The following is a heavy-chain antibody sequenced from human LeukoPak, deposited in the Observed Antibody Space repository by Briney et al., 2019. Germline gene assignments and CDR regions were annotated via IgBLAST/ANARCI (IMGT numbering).Heavy chain of an antibody. D-gene: IGHD2-2*01. J-gene: IGHJ5*02. V-gene: IGHV1-69*13. CDR3: ARDQVPAARYCSSTSCYLAGWFDP. Sequence: SVKVSCEASGGTFSSYAISWVQQAPEQGLEWMGGIIPIFGTANYAQKFQGRVTITADESTSTAYMELSSLRSEDTAVYYCARDQVPAARYCSSTSCYLAGWFDPWGQGTLVTGSS. CDR2: IIPIFGTA. CDR1: GGTFSSYA.